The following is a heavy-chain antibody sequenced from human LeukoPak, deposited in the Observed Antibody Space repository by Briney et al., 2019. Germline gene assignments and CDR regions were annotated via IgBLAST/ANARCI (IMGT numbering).Heavy chain of an antibody. CDR1: GFSFTIYW. CDR2: VYPGDADT. D-gene: IGHD2-15*01. Sequence: GESLKISCKGSGFSFTIYWIGWVRQVTGKGLGWMGMVYPGDADTRNSPTFQGQVTLSADKSISTAYLQGSSLKASDTAMNYCAGTIRYCSDGSYYSEAFDIWGQGTMVTVSS. J-gene: IGHJ3*02. V-gene: IGHV5-51*01. CDR3: AGTIRYCSDGSYYSEAFDI.